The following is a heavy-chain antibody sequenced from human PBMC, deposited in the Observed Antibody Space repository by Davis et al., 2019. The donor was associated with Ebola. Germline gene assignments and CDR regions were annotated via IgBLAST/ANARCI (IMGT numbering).Heavy chain of an antibody. CDR1: GFTFSNFP. CDR2: IVGSGKT. Sequence: GESPNISCVASGFTFSNFPFVLVRQTPGRGLEWVSTIVGSGKTYYADSVKGRFTISRDSSRNTVYLEMNSLRAEDTAVYYCAKDPNGDYFGAFDNWGQGTMVTVSS. J-gene: IGHJ3*02. V-gene: IGHV3-23*01. CDR3: AKDPNGDYFGAFDN. D-gene: IGHD4-17*01.